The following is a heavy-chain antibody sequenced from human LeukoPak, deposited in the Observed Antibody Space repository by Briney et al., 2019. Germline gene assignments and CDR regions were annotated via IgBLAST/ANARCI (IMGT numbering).Heavy chain of an antibody. Sequence: SVKVSCKASGGTFSSYAISWVRQAPGQGLEWMGGIIPIFGTANYAQKFQGRVTVTADESTSTAYMELSSLRSEDTAVYYCARGVYDSSGYYDAFDIWGQGTMVTVSS. V-gene: IGHV1-69*13. CDR2: IIPIFGTA. D-gene: IGHD3-22*01. CDR1: GGTFSSYA. J-gene: IGHJ3*02. CDR3: ARGVYDSSGYYDAFDI.